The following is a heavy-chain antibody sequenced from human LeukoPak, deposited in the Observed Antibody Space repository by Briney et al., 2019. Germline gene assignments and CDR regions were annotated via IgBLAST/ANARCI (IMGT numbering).Heavy chain of an antibody. V-gene: IGHV4-59*08. J-gene: IGHJ4*02. CDR2: IYYSGST. D-gene: IGHD3-10*01. CDR1: GGSISSYY. CDR3: ASLNYGSGTHPPYYFDY. Sequence: SETLSLTCTVSGGSISSYYWSWLRQPPGKGLGWIGYIYYSGSTNYNPSLKSRVTISVDTSKNQFSLKLSSVTAADTAVYYCASLNYGSGTHPPYYFDYWGQGTLVTVSS.